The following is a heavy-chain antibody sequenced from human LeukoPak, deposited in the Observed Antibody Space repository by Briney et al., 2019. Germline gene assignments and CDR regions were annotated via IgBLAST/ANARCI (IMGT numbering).Heavy chain of an antibody. V-gene: IGHV3-48*01. CDR2: ISSSNII. Sequence: GGSLRLSCAASGFTFSNYNMNWVRQPPGKGLQWVSYISSSNIIYYADSVKGRFTISRDNAKNSLFLQMSSLRAEDTAVYYCARDFAREFTIDYWGQGTLVTVSS. D-gene: IGHD3-10*01. CDR1: GFTFSNYN. CDR3: ARDFAREFTIDY. J-gene: IGHJ4*02.